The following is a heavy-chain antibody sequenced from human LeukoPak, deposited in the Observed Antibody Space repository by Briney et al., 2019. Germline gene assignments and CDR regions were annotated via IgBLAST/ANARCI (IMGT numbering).Heavy chain of an antibody. CDR3: ARDPYSSSWSYGMDV. Sequence: GGSLRLSCAASGLTFSGYWMNWVRQAPGKGLEWVANIKQDGSETVYVDSVKGRFTISRDNAQTSLYLQMSSLRAEDTAVYYCARDPYSSSWSYGMDVWGQGTTVTVSS. J-gene: IGHJ6*02. CDR1: GLTFSGYW. CDR2: IKQDGSET. V-gene: IGHV3-7*05. D-gene: IGHD6-13*01.